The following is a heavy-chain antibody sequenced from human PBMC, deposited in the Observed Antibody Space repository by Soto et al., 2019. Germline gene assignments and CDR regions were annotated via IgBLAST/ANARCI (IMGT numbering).Heavy chain of an antibody. CDR1: GFTFSSYW. J-gene: IGHJ4*02. CDR2: IKQDGSEK. D-gene: IGHD3-22*01. V-gene: IGHV3-7*01. CDR3: ARAIGALVITYYFDY. Sequence: EVQLVESGGGLVQPGGSLRLSCAASGFTFSSYWMSWVRQAPGKGLEWVANIKQDGSEKYYVDSVKGRFTISRDNAKNSLYLQMNSLRAEDTAVYYCARAIGALVITYYFDYWGQGTLVTVSS.